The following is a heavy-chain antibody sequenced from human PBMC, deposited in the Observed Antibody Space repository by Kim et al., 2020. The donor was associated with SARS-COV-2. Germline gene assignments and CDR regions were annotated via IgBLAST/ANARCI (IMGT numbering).Heavy chain of an antibody. Sequence: GGSLRLSCAASGFTFSSYGMHWVRQAPGKGLEWVAVISYDGSNKYYADSVKGRFTISRDNSKNTLYLQMNSLRAEDTAVYYCAKDPLPFYYGGEYYFDY. CDR2: ISYDGSNK. J-gene: IGHJ4*01. V-gene: IGHV3-30*18. CDR1: GFTFSSYG. CDR3: AKDPLPFYYGGEYYFDY. D-gene: IGHD3-10*01.